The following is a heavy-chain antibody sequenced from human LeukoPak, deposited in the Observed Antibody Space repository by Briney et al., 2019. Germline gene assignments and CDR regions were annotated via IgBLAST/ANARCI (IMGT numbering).Heavy chain of an antibody. CDR2: ISYDGSNK. CDR3: ARPPRGYDFWSGYSGPFDY. D-gene: IGHD3-3*01. Sequence: GGSLRLSCAASGFTFSSYAMHWVRQAPGKGLEWVAVISYDGSNKYYADSVKGRFTISRDNSKNTLYLQMNSLRAEDTAVYYCARPPRGYDFWSGYSGPFDYWGQGTLVTVSS. V-gene: IGHV3-30*04. CDR1: GFTFSSYA. J-gene: IGHJ4*02.